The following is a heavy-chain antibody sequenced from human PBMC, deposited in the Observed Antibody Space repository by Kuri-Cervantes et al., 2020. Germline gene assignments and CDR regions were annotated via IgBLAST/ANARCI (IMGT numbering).Heavy chain of an antibody. Sequence: GGSLRLSCAASGFTFSSYAMSWVRQAPGKGLEWVSAISGSGGSTYYADSVKGRFTISRDNSKNSLYLQMNSLRAEDTALYYCAKDILGVAGTGDYYYYGMDVWGQGTTVTVSS. J-gene: IGHJ6*02. CDR1: GFTFSSYA. CDR3: AKDILGVAGTGDYYYYGMDV. V-gene: IGHV3-23*01. D-gene: IGHD6-19*01. CDR2: ISGSGGST.